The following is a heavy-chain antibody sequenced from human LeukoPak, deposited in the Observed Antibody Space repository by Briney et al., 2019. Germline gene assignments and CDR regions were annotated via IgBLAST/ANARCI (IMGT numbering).Heavy chain of an antibody. D-gene: IGHD2-15*01. J-gene: IGHJ4*02. CDR3: ARSTGSGGSCYADY. CDR2: INHSGST. V-gene: IGHV4-34*01. CDR1: GGSFSGYY. Sequence: PSETLSLTCAVYGGSFSGYYWSWIRQPPGKGLEWIGEINHSGSTNYNPSLKSRVTISVDTSKNQFSLKLSSVTAADTAVYYSARSTGSGGSCYADYRGQATLVTDSS.